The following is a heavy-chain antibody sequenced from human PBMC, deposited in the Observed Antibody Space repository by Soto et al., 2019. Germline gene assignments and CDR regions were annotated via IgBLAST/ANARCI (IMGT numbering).Heavy chain of an antibody. CDR2: IIPIFGTA. Sequence: SVKVSCKASGYTFTSYAISWVRQAPGQGLEWMGGIIPIFGTANYAQKFRGRVTITADKTTSTAYMELSSLRSEDTAVYYCARDSGYPGIAAAGIGYIDYWGQGTLVTVSS. CDR3: ARDSGYPGIAAAGIGYIDY. V-gene: IGHV1-69*06. J-gene: IGHJ4*02. D-gene: IGHD6-13*01. CDR1: GYTFTSYA.